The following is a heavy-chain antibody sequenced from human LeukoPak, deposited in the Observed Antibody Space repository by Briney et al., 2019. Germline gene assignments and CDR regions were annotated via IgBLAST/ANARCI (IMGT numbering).Heavy chain of an antibody. J-gene: IGHJ6*03. CDR3: ARDQLGGDPDDYYYYYMDV. D-gene: IGHD4-17*01. V-gene: IGHV3-49*03. Sequence: GRSLRLSCTTSGFFFGAYAMSWFRQAPGKGLEWVGFIRSKTYGGAIEYAASVKGRFTISRDDSKGIAYLQMNSLKTEDTAVYYCARDQLGGDPDDYYYYYMDVWGKWTTVTVSS. CDR2: IRSKTYGGAI. CDR1: GFFFGAYA.